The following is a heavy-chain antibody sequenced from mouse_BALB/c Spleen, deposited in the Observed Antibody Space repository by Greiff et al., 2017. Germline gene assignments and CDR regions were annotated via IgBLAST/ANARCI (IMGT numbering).Heavy chain of an antibody. Sequence: VQLQQSGAELMKPGASVKISCKATGYTFSSYWIEWVKQRPGHGLEWIGEILPGSGSTNYNEKFKGKATFTADTSSNTAYMQLSSLTSEDSAVYYCARSWYYGSSSYYFDYWGQGTTLTVSS. CDR1: GYTFSSYW. J-gene: IGHJ2*01. D-gene: IGHD1-1*01. CDR2: ILPGSGST. CDR3: ARSWYYGSSSYYFDY. V-gene: IGHV1-9*01.